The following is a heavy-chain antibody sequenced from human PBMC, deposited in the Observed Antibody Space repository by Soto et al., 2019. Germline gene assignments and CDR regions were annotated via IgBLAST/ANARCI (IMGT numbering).Heavy chain of an antibody. D-gene: IGHD3-16*01. CDR1: GFTFSTYA. V-gene: IGHV3-23*01. CDR2: VSATAGTT. J-gene: IGHJ4*02. Sequence: GGSLRLSCAASGFTFSTYAMSWVRQAPGKGLEWVSLVSATAGTTYYTDSVKGRFTISRDNSRNTVYLQMNSRRADDTAAYYCAKDRLAGGFDYWGQGTLVTVPS. CDR3: AKDRLAGGFDY.